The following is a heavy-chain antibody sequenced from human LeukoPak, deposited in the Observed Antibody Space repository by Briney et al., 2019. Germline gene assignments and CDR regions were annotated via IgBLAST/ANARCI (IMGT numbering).Heavy chain of an antibody. CDR1: GGSFSGYY. CDR2: INHSGST. D-gene: IGHD3-3*01. V-gene: IGHV4-34*01. CDR3: ARWYYDFWSGSHWFDP. J-gene: IGHJ5*02. Sequence: SETLSLTCAVYGGSFSGYYWSWIRQPPGKGLEWIGEINHSGSTNYNPSLKSRVTISIDTSKNQFSLKLSSVTAADTAVYYCARWYYDFWSGSHWFDPWGQGTLVTVSS.